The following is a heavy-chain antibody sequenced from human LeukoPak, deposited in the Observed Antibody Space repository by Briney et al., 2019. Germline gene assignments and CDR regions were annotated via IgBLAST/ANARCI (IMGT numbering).Heavy chain of an antibody. Sequence: NPSETLSLTCAVYGGSFSGYYWSWIRQPPGKGLEWIGEINHSGSTNYNPSLKSRVTISVDTSKNQFSLKLSSVTAADTAVYYCARPGMATITNWFDPWGQGSLVTVSS. D-gene: IGHD5-24*01. CDR1: GGSFSGYY. V-gene: IGHV4-34*01. CDR3: ARPGMATITNWFDP. J-gene: IGHJ5*02. CDR2: INHSGST.